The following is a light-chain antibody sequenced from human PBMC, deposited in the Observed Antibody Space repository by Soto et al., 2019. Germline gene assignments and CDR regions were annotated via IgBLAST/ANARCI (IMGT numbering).Light chain of an antibody. Sequence: QSALTQPRSVSGSPGQSVTISCSGTSSDVGAYNYVSWYQHHPGRAPKLMIYDVSKRPSGVPDRFSDSKSGNTASLTISGLQAEYEADYYCCSFAGSSTVIFGGGTKVTVL. CDR1: SSDVGAYNY. V-gene: IGLV2-11*01. CDR2: DVS. J-gene: IGLJ2*01. CDR3: CSFAGSSTVI.